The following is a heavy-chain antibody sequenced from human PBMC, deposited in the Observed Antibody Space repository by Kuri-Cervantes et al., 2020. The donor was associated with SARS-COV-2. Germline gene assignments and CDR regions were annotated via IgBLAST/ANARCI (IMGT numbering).Heavy chain of an antibody. CDR1: GGSISSSSYY. CDR2: INHTGSA. D-gene: IGHD3-9*01. V-gene: IGHV4-39*01. CDR3: ARHYAFDRFHK. Sequence: GSLRLSCTVSGGSISSSSYYWGWIRQPPMKGLEWIGEINHTGSATYNPSLKSRVTISVDTSKNLFSLKLTSVTAADTAIYYCARHYAFDRFHKWGQGTQVTVSS. J-gene: IGHJ4*02.